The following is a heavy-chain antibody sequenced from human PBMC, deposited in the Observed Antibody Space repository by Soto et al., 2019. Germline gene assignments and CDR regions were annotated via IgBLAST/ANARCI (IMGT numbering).Heavy chain of an antibody. CDR1: GYSLSKLS. V-gene: IGHV1-24*01. CDR2: FDPEEGEI. CDR3: ATLPPPIAYGDYYYYFYFVDV. J-gene: IGHJ6*03. Sequence: QVPLVQSGAEVRKPGASVKVSCKVSGYSLSKLSMHWVRQAPGKGLEWMGGFDPEEGEIMYAQRFQGRITMTEDTSTDTAYMEVSSLRSDDTAVYYCATLPPPIAYGDYYYYFYFVDVWGRGTTVTVSS. D-gene: IGHD4-17*01.